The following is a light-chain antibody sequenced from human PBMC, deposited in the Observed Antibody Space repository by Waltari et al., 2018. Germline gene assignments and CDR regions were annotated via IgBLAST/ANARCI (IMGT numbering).Light chain of an antibody. CDR1: QSVSNNQ. V-gene: IGKV3-20*01. CDR2: GAF. J-gene: IGKJ5*01. Sequence: EIVLTQSPGTLFLSPGESATLSCRASQSVSNNQLAWYQQSPGQAPRPVIYGAFARATAIPDRFSGTGSGTDFTLTISRLEPEDFAMYYCQQYGSSPLTFGQGTRLEIK. CDR3: QQYGSSPLT.